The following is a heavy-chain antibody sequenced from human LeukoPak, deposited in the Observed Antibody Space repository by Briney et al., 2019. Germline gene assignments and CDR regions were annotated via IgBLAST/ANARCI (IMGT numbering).Heavy chain of an antibody. D-gene: IGHD2-21*02. CDR1: GGTFSSHA. CDR2: IIPILDIT. Sequence: SVKVSCKASGGTFSSHAMSWVRQAPGQGLEWMGGIIPILDITNHAQKFQGRVTITADKSTGTAYMELSSLRSEDTAVYYCAILSDGAYCGGDCFYLDYWGQGTLVTVSS. J-gene: IGHJ4*02. V-gene: IGHV1-69*10. CDR3: AILSDGAYCGGDCFYLDY.